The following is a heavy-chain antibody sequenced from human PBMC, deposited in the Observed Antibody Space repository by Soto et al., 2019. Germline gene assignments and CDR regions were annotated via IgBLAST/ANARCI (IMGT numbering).Heavy chain of an antibody. V-gene: IGHV1-3*01. J-gene: IGHJ4*02. D-gene: IGHD3-10*01. CDR3: ARGRGDFYGSRSYSGFDY. Sequence: QVQLVQSGAEVKKPGASVKVSCKASGYTFTSYAMHWVRQAPGQRLEWMGWINAGNGNTKYSQKFQGRVTITRDTSASTAYMELRSLRSEDTAVYYCARGRGDFYGSRSYSGFDYWGQGTLVTVSA. CDR2: INAGNGNT. CDR1: GYTFTSYA.